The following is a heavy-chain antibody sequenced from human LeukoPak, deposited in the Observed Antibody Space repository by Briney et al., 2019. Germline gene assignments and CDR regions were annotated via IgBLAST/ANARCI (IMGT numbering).Heavy chain of an antibody. CDR1: GGSISSYY. CDR3: ARLIAVAGPRAYYFDY. V-gene: IGHV4-59*01. CDR2: IYYSGST. J-gene: IGHJ4*02. Sequence: PSETLSLTCTVSGGSISSYYWSWIRQPPGKGLEWIGYIYYSGSTNYNPSLKSRVTISVDTSKNQFSLKMSSVTAADTAVYYCARLIAVAGPRAYYFDYWGQGTLVTVSS. D-gene: IGHD6-19*01.